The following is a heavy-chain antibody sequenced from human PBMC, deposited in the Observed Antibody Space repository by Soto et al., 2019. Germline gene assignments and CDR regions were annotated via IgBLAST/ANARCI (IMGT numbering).Heavy chain of an antibody. J-gene: IGHJ6*02. D-gene: IGHD3-9*01. CDR2: ISYDGSNK. CDR1: GFTFSSYA. V-gene: IGHV3-30*14. CDR3: ARSHRIYDIWDYYGMDV. Sequence: QVQLVESGGGVVQPGRSLRLSCAASGFTFSSYAMHWVRQAPGKGLEWVAVISYDGSNKYYADSVKGRFTISRDNSKNTLYLQMNSLRAEDTAVYYCARSHRIYDIWDYYGMDVWGQGTTVTVSS.